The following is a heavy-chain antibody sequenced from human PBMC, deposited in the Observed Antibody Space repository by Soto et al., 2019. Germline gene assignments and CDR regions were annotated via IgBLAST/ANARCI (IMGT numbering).Heavy chain of an antibody. CDR1: GFTFSHYA. J-gene: IGHJ6*02. V-gene: IGHV3-23*01. CDR2: ITSSGGTT. D-gene: IGHD5-12*01. Sequence: EVQLLESGGNLVQPGGSLRLSCAASGFTFSHYAMTWVRQAPGKGLEWVSGITSSGGTTYYADSVKGRLTISRDNSKNTLYLQMKSLRAEDTAVYYCAKDWGDGYNPYYGMEVWGQGTTVTVSS. CDR3: AKDWGDGYNPYYGMEV.